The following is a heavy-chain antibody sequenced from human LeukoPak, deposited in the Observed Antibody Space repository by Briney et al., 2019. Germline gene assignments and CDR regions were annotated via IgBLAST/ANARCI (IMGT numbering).Heavy chain of an antibody. D-gene: IGHD3-22*01. J-gene: IGHJ4*02. V-gene: IGHV4-34*01. CDR3: ARVSSRRLPPSYSYDRRNYFDY. CDR1: GGSFSGYY. CDR2: INHSGST. Sequence: PSETLSLTCAVYGGSFSGYYWSWIRQPPGKGLEWIGQINHSGSTNYSPSLKSRVTISVDTSKNQFSLKLSSVTAADTAVYYCARVSSRRLPPSYSYDRRNYFDYWGQGTLVTVSS.